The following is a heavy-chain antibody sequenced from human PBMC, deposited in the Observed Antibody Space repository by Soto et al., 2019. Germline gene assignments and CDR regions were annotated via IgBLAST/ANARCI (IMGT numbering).Heavy chain of an antibody. J-gene: IGHJ4*02. CDR3: AIHIALQQQLGYFDF. Sequence: SETLSLTCTVSGGSISSGDYYWSWIRQPPGKGLEWIGYIYYSGSTNYNPSLKSRVTISVDTSKNQFSLKLSSVTAADTAVYYCAIHIALQQQLGYFDFSRQGTLGSVFS. D-gene: IGHD6-13*01. CDR1: GGSISSGDYY. V-gene: IGHV4-61*08. CDR2: IYYSGST.